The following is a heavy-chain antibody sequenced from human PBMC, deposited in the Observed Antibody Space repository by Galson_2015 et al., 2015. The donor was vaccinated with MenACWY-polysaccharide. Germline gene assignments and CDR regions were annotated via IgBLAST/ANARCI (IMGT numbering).Heavy chain of an antibody. D-gene: IGHD1-26*01. V-gene: IGHV3-7*01. Sequence: SLRLSCAASGFTFSSYWMSWVRQAPGKGLEWVANIKKDGSEIYYVDSVKGRFTISRDNAKNSLYLQMNSLRAEDTAVYYCARDWGGCYPRVAYWGQGTLVTVSS. CDR3: ARDWGGCYPRVAY. J-gene: IGHJ4*02. CDR1: GFTFSSYW. CDR2: IKKDGSEI.